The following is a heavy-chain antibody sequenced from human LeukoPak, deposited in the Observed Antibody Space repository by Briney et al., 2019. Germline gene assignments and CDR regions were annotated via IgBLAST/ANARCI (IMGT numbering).Heavy chain of an antibody. CDR1: GGSISSSNW. V-gene: IGHV4-4*02. Sequence: PSETLSLTCAVSGGSISSSNWWSWVRQPPGKGLEWIGEIYHSGSTNYNPSLKSRVTISVDKSKNQFSLKVNSMTAADTAVYYCARVDYGDYSKDFDYWGQGTLVTVSS. CDR3: ARVDYGDYSKDFDY. CDR2: IYHSGST. D-gene: IGHD4-17*01. J-gene: IGHJ4*02.